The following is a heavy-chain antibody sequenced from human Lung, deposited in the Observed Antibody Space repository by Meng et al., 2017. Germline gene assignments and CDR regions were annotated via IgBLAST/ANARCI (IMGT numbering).Heavy chain of an antibody. CDR1: GGSISTGGYY. D-gene: IGHD6-19*01. J-gene: IGHJ5*02. CDR2: IGHSGFT. Sequence: QSHLQGAGPGPVTPSVALSFTWSVPGGSISTGGYYRGWIPGPPGKGLEWIGSIGHSGFTYSTPPLKSRVAVSLDTSKSQFSLMLTSVTAADTAVYYCVRSSAWVRTGFDPWGQGTLVTVSS. CDR3: VRSSAWVRTGFDP. V-gene: IGHV4-39*01.